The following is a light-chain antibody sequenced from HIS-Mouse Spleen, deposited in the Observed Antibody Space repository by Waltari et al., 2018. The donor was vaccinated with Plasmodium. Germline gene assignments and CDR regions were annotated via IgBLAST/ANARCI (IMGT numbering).Light chain of an antibody. J-gene: IGKJ5*01. CDR1: QSVSSY. Sequence: EIVLTQSPATLSLSPGERATLSCRASQSVSSYLAWDQQKPGQAPRLLIYDASNRATGIPARFSGSGSGTDFTLTISSLEPEDFAVYYCQQRSNWPPTFGQGTRLGIK. V-gene: IGKV3-11*01. CDR2: DAS. CDR3: QQRSNWPPT.